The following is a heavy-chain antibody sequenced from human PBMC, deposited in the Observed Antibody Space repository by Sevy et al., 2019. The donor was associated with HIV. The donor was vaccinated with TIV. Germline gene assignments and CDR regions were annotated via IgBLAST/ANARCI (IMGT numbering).Heavy chain of an antibody. CDR2: ISYSGST. CDR1: DGSISSYY. D-gene: IGHD3-3*01. V-gene: IGHV4-59*01. J-gene: IGHJ3*02. Sequence: SETLFLTCTVSDGSISSYYWSWIRQPPGKGLEWIGHISYSGSTSYNPSLKSRVTISVDTSKNQFSLKLSSMTAADTAVYYCARRTISGVAYDAFDIWGQGTLVTVSS. CDR3: ARRTISGVAYDAFDI.